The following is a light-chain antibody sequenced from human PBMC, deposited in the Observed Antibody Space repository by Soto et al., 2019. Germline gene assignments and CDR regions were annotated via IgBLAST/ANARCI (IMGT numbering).Light chain of an antibody. Sequence: QSALTQPPSASGSPGQSVTISCTGTGSDVGDYNYVSWYQQHPGKAPKLMIYEVSKRPSGVPDRFSGSKSGNTASLTVSRLQAEDEANYYCSSYTGSSYVFGTGTKLTVL. CDR3: SSYTGSSYV. CDR2: EVS. CDR1: GSDVGDYNY. J-gene: IGLJ1*01. V-gene: IGLV2-8*01.